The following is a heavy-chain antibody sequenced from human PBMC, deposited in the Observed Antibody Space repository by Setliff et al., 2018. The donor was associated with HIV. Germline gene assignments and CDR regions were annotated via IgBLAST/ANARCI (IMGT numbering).Heavy chain of an antibody. J-gene: IGHJ4*02. D-gene: IGHD3-22*01. CDR2: ISGSGGST. CDR1: GFTFSSYA. CDR3: AKGEHYYDSSGFDY. V-gene: IGHV3-23*01. Sequence: LRLSCAASGFTFSSYAMSWVRQAPGKGLEWVSAISGSGGSTYYADAVKGRFTISRDNSKNTLYLQMNSLRAEDTAVYYCAKGEHYYDSSGFDYWGQGTLVTVSS.